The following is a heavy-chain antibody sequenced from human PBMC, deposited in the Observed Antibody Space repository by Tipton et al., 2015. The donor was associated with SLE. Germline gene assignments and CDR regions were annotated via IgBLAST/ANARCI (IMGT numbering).Heavy chain of an antibody. CDR2: IYYSGST. D-gene: IGHD6-19*01. V-gene: IGHV4-30-4*01. CDR3: AREVSSGWFAEYFQH. Sequence: TLSLTCTVSGGSISSGDYYWSWIRQPPGKGLEWIGYIYYSGSTYYNPSLKSRVTISVDTSKNQFSLKLSSVTAADTAVYYCAREVSSGWFAEYFQHWGQGTLVTVSS. CDR1: GGSISSGDYY. J-gene: IGHJ1*01.